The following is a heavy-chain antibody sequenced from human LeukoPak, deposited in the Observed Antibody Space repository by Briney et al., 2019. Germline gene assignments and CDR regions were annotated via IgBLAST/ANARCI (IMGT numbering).Heavy chain of an antibody. J-gene: IGHJ5*02. D-gene: IGHD2-21*02. CDR3: ARVTRSPFGWFDP. Sequence: TGGSLRLSCAASGFTFSSYSMNWVRQAPGRGLEWVSSISSSSSYIYYTDSVKGRFTISRDNAKNSLYLQMNSLRVEDTAVYYCARVTRSPFGWFDPWGQGTLVTVSS. CDR2: ISSSSSYI. V-gene: IGHV3-21*01. CDR1: GFTFSSYS.